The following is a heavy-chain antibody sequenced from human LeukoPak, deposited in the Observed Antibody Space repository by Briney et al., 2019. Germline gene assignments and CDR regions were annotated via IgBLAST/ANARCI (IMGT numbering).Heavy chain of an antibody. Sequence: SETLSLTCTVSGGSISSYYWSWIRQPAGKGLEWIGRIYTSGSTNYNPSLKSRVTISVDTSKNQFSLKLSSVTAADTAVYYCARALTGYYNPYYYYYYMDVWGKGTTVTISS. CDR3: ARALTGYYNPYYYYYYMDV. V-gene: IGHV4-4*07. CDR1: GGSISSYY. CDR2: IYTSGST. D-gene: IGHD3-9*01. J-gene: IGHJ6*03.